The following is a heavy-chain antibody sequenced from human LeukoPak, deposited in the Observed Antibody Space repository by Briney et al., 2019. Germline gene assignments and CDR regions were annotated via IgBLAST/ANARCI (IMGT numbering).Heavy chain of an antibody. CDR2: IYTSGST. V-gene: IGHV4-4*07. CDR3: ARGYNWGSPTRNFYHLDV. Sequence: PSETLSLTCTVSGGSISSYYWSWIRQPAGKGLEWIGRIYTSGSTNYNPSLKSRVTMSVDTSKNQFSLKLRSVTAADTAVYYCARGYNWGSPTRNFYHLDVWGKGTTVTVSS. D-gene: IGHD7-27*01. J-gene: IGHJ6*03. CDR1: GGSISSYY.